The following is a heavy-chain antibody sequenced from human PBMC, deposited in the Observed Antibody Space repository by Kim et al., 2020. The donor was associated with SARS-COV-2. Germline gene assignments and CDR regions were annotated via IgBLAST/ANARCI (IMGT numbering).Heavy chain of an antibody. CDR2: IDPSDSYS. V-gene: IGHV5-10-1*01. CDR3: ARLDDTVKARGAANINYYAMDV. D-gene: IGHD3-9*01. J-gene: IGHJ6*02. CDR1: GYIFTNYW. Sequence: GESLKISCRGSGYIFTNYWVTWVRQMPGKGLEWMGRIDPSDSYSDYSPSFQGHVTISTDMSITTAYLQWTNVKASDTAIYYCARLDDTVKARGAANINYYAMDVWGQGTAVTVSS.